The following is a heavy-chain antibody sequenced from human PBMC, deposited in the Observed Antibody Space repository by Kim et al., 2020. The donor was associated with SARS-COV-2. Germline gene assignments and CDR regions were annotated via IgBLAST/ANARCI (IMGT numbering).Heavy chain of an antibody. D-gene: IGHD3-10*01. Sequence: SETLSLTCTVSGGSISAYYWSWIRQPPGKGLEWIGYIYYNGSTNYNPSLKSRLTISVDTSKNQFSLKLTSVTAADTAVYYCARGGGSRGRSNWFDPWGQGTLVTVSS. V-gene: IGHV4-59*13. J-gene: IGHJ5*02. CDR2: IYYNGST. CDR3: ARGGGSRGRSNWFDP. CDR1: GGSISAYY.